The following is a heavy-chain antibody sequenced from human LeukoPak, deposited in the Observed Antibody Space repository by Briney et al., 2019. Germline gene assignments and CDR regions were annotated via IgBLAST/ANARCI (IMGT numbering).Heavy chain of an antibody. Sequence: PGGSLRLSCTASGFTFGDYAMSWFRKAPGKGLERVGFIRSKAYGGTTEYAASVKGRFTISRDDSKSIAYLQMNSLKTEDTAVYYCTREDTTVTTPPDYWGQGILATVSS. D-gene: IGHD4-17*01. V-gene: IGHV3-49*03. CDR1: GFTFGDYA. J-gene: IGHJ4*02. CDR3: TREDTTVTTPPDY. CDR2: IRSKAYGGTT.